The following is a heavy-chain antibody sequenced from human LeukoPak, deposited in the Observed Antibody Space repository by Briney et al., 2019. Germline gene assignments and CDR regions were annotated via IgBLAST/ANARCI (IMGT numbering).Heavy chain of an antibody. CDR1: GFTFSSYA. CDR3: ARVGDHDRLFDY. CDR2: ISYDGSNK. V-gene: IGHV3-30-3*01. D-gene: IGHD3-22*01. Sequence: GGSLRLSCAASGFTFSSYAMHWVRQAPGKGLEWVAVISYDGSNKYYADSVKGRFTISRDNSKNTLYLQMNSLRAEDTAVYYCARVGDHDRLFDYWGQGTLVTVSS. J-gene: IGHJ4*02.